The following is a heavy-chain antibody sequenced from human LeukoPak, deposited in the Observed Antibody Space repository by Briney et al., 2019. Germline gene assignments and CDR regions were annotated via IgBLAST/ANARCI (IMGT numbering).Heavy chain of an antibody. Sequence: TSETLSLTCTVSGGSISSSSYYWSWIRQPPGKGLEWIGEINHSGSTNYNPSLKSRVTISVDTSKNQFSLKLSSVTAADTAVYYCARRAVAGTSDAFDIWGQGTMVTVSS. CDR1: GGSISSSSYY. CDR3: ARRAVAGTSDAFDI. CDR2: INHSGST. D-gene: IGHD6-19*01. V-gene: IGHV4-39*07. J-gene: IGHJ3*02.